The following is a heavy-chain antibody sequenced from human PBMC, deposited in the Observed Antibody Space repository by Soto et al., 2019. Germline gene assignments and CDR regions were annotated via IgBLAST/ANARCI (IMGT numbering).Heavy chain of an antibody. CDR3: ARRARQDFYYMGV. V-gene: IGHV3-64*01. CDR1: GFTLSGYA. D-gene: IGHD6-6*01. J-gene: IGHJ6*03. CDR2: ISSNGVGT. Sequence: EVQLAESGGGLAQPGGSLRLSCAASGFTLSGYAMDWVRQAPGKGLEYVSGISSNGVGTYYANSVQGRFTIYGDNAKNTVYLQMGSLRGGDMAVYYCARRARQDFYYMGVWGQGTTVTVSS.